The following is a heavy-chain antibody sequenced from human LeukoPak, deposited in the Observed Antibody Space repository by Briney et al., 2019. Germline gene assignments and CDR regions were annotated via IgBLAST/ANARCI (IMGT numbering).Heavy chain of an antibody. D-gene: IGHD2-21*01. CDR3: VRDSDYQRNSGGLYAHYDALDI. J-gene: IGHJ3*02. CDR1: EFTFSTFW. Sequence: QAGGSLRLSCAASEFTFSTFWMSWVRQAPGKGLEWVANIKADGSVKHYVDSVEGRFGISRDNARSSLYLQMNSLRAEDTAVYYCVRDSDYQRNSGGLYAHYDALDIWGHGTMVTVSS. CDR2: IKADGSVK. V-gene: IGHV3-7*01.